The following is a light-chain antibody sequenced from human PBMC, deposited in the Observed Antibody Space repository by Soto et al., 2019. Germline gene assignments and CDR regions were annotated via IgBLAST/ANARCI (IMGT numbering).Light chain of an antibody. CDR2: DSN. CDR1: SFNIGNNY. CDR3: ATWDSSLTGEV. Sequence: QSVLTQPPSVSAAPGQKVTISCSGSSFNIGNNYVSWFQQLPGTAPKLLIYDSNKRPSGIPDRFSGFKSGTSATLDITGLQTGDEADYYCATWDSSLTGEVFGGGTQLTVL. J-gene: IGLJ2*01. V-gene: IGLV1-51*01.